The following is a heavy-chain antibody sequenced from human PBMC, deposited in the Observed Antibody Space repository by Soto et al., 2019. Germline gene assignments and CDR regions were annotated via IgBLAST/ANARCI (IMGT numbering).Heavy chain of an antibody. Sequence: TGGSLRLSCAASGFTFSSYSMNWVRQAPGKGLEWVSSISSSSSYIYYADSVKGRFTISRDNAKNSLYLQMNSLKTEDTAVYYCTREALRYFDWLSEFDYWGQGTLVTVSS. V-gene: IGHV3-21*04. J-gene: IGHJ4*02. CDR2: ISSSSSYI. CDR1: GFTFSSYS. D-gene: IGHD3-9*01. CDR3: TREALRYFDWLSEFDY.